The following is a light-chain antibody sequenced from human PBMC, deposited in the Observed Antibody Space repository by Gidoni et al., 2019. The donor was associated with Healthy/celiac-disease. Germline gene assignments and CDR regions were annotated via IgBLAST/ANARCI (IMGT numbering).Light chain of an antibody. Sequence: QSVLTQPPSVSGAPGQRVTISCTGISSNIWAGYDVHWYQQLPGTAPKLLIYGNSHRPSGVPDRFAGSKSGTSASLAITGLQAEDEADYYCQSYDSSLSGSGVFGGGTKLTVL. CDR2: GNS. J-gene: IGLJ3*02. V-gene: IGLV1-40*01. CDR3: QSYDSSLSGSGV. CDR1: SSNIWAGYD.